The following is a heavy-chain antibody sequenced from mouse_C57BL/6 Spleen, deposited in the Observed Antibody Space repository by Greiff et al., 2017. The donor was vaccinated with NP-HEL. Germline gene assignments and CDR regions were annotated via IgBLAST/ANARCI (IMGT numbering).Heavy chain of an antibody. J-gene: IGHJ2*01. Sequence: EVQLVESGPGLVKPSQSLSLTCSVTGYSITSGYYWNWIRQFPGNKLEWMGYISYDGSNNYNPSLKNRISITRDTSKNQFFLKLNSVTTEDTATYYCARDRFLAFDYWGQGTTLTVSS. CDR2: ISYDGSN. D-gene: IGHD2-14*01. CDR1: GYSITSGYY. V-gene: IGHV3-6*01. CDR3: ARDRFLAFDY.